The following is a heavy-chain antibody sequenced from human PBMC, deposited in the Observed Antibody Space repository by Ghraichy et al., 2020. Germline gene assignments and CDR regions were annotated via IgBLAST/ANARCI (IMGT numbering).Heavy chain of an antibody. Sequence: GGSLRLSCAASGFTVSSNYMSWVRQAPGKGLEWVSVLYSGGTTYYADSVKGRFTISRDISKNTLYLQMNSLRAEDTAVYYCARIVREGAWGQGTLVTVSS. D-gene: IGHD2-21*01. CDR3: ARIVREGA. CDR2: LYSGGTT. V-gene: IGHV3-53*01. J-gene: IGHJ5*02. CDR1: GFTVSSNY.